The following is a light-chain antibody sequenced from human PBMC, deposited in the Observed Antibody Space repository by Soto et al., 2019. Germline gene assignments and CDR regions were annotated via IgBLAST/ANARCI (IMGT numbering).Light chain of an antibody. Sequence: EIVMTQTPATPSLSPGQRATLSCRASQSVSSNLAWYQQKPGQAPRLLIYGASTRATGIPARFSGSGSGTEFTLTISSLQSEDFAVYYCQRFNNWPRTFGQGTKVDI. V-gene: IGKV3-15*01. CDR2: GAS. J-gene: IGKJ1*01. CDR1: QSVSSN. CDR3: QRFNNWPRT.